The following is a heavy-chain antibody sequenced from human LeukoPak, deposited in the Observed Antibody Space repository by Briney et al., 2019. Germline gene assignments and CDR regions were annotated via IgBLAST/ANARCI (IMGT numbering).Heavy chain of an antibody. D-gene: IGHD4-17*01. V-gene: IGHV4-59*01. CDR1: GGSISSYY. J-gene: IGHJ4*02. CDR3: ARDHGDYGGFDY. Sequence: SETLSLTCTVSGGSISSYYWSWIRQPPGKGLEWIGYIYYSGSTNYNPSLKSRVTISVDTSKNQFSLKLSSVTAAGTAVYYCARDHGDYGGFDYWGQGTLVTVSS. CDR2: IYYSGST.